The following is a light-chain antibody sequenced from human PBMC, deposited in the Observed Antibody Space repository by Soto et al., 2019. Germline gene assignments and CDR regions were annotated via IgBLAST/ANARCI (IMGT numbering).Light chain of an antibody. CDR1: QSLLHGNGYNY. Sequence: DIVMTQSPLSLPVTPGEPASISCRSSQSLLHGNGYNYLDWYLQKPGQSPQLLIYLGSNRASGVPDRFSGSGSGTDFTLKISRLEAEHVGVYYCMQTLQTPYTFGQGTKLEIK. CDR2: LGS. V-gene: IGKV2-28*01. J-gene: IGKJ2*01. CDR3: MQTLQTPYT.